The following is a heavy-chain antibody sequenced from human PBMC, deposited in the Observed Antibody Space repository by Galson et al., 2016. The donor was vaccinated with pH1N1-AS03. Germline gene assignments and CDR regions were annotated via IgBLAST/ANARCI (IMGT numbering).Heavy chain of an antibody. CDR3: ARQAEGRMLTLRHRYFDF. Sequence: LSLTCSVSGGSINISPYNWGWIRQSPGKGLEWLGSVSFSGTTYYNPSLKSRVSTSMDTSEKQISLTLSSVTATDKAVYYCARQAEGRMLTLRHRYFDFWGSGIRVTVSS. CDR1: GGSINISPYN. D-gene: IGHD1-14*01. CDR2: VSFSGTT. J-gene: IGHJ2*01. V-gene: IGHV4-39*01.